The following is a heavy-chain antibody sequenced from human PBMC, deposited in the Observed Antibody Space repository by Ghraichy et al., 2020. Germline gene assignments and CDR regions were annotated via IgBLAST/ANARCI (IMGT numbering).Heavy chain of an antibody. J-gene: IGHJ4*02. CDR2: IRYDGSYK. CDR3: AKDLYFSGLVPSGLKDYFDY. CDR1: EFTFSSYA. Sequence: GESLNISCAASEFTFSSYAMHWVRQAPGKGLEWMAFIRYDGSYKSYADSVKGRFTISRDNSKDTLYLQMSSLRAEDTAVYYCAKDLYFSGLVPSGLKDYFDYWGQGTLVTVSS. V-gene: IGHV3-30*02. D-gene: IGHD6-13*01.